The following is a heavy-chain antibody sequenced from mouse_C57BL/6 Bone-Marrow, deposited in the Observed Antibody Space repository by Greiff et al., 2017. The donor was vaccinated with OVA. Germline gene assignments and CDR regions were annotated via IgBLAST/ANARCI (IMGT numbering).Heavy chain of an antibody. V-gene: IGHV8-2*01. CDR2: RNNDNY. J-gene: IGHJ3*01. D-gene: IGHD2-12*01. CDR3: GRATIRAY. Sequence: QVTLKVSGPGILQPSPTLSLACTFSGNSLSTSGMGLSWLRKPSGKALEWLASLRNNDNYYNPSLKSRLTISKETSNYQVFLNLTSVDTADSATYDGAGRATIRAYWGQGTLVTVSA. CDR1: NSLSTSGMGL.